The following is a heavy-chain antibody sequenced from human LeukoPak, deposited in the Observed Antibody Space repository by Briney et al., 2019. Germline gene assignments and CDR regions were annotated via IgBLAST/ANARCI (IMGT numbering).Heavy chain of an antibody. J-gene: IGHJ4*02. CDR3: ARDRAAAGTMLPYY. Sequence: SVKVSCKASGGTFSSYAISWVRQAPGQGLEWMGGIIPIFGTANYAQKFQGRVTITADESTSTAYMELSSLRSEDTAVFYCARDRAAAGTMLPYYWGQGTLVTVSS. D-gene: IGHD6-13*01. CDR1: GGTFSSYA. V-gene: IGHV1-69*13. CDR2: IIPIFGTA.